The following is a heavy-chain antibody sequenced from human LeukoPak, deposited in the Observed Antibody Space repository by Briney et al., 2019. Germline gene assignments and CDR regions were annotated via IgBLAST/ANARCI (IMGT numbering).Heavy chain of an antibody. CDR1: GFTFSSYS. Sequence: GGSLRLSCAASGFTFSSYSMNWVRQAPGKGLEWVSYISSSSSTIYYADSVKGRFTISRDNAKNSLYLQMNSLGAEDTAVYYCARGGDIVVVPVDGTPWGRFDYWGQGTLVTVSS. J-gene: IGHJ4*02. CDR3: ARGGDIVVVPVDGTPWGRFDY. D-gene: IGHD2-2*01. V-gene: IGHV3-48*01. CDR2: ISSSSSTI.